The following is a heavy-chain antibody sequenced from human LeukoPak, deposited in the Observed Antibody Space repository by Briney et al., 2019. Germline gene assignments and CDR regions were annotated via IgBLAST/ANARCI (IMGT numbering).Heavy chain of an antibody. CDR1: GGSSRSYY. CDR3: ARGSGRPPDAFDI. Sequence: PSETLSLTCTVSGGSSRSYYWSWIRQPPGKGLEWIGYIYYTGSTKYNPSLQSRVTLSVDTSNNQFSLDLNSVTAADTAMYYCARGSGRPPDAFDIWGQGTMVTVSS. J-gene: IGHJ3*02. D-gene: IGHD5-12*01. CDR2: IYYTGST. V-gene: IGHV4-59*01.